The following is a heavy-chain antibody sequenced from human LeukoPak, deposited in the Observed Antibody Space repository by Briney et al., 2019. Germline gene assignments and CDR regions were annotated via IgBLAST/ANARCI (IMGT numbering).Heavy chain of an antibody. V-gene: IGHV3-23*01. J-gene: IGHJ4*02. CDR2: ISGSGGST. D-gene: IGHD6-19*01. CDR3: AKDRRSSGWYDY. CDR1: GFTFSSYA. Sequence: GGSLRLSCAASGFTFSSYAMSWVRQAPGKGLGWVSAISGSGGSTYYADSVKGRFTISRDNSKNTLYLQMNSLRAEDTAVYYCAKDRRSSGWYDYWGQGTLVTVSS.